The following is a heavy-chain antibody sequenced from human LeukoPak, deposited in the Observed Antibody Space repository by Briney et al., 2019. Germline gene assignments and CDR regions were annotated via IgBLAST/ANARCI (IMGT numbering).Heavy chain of an antibody. Sequence: SETLSLTCTVSGGSISSGSYYRSWIRQPAGKGLEWIGRIYTSGSTNYNPSLKSRVTISVDTSKNQFSLKLSSVTAADTAVYYCARGGVAASHYYFDYWGQGTLVTVSS. CDR1: GGSISSGSYY. J-gene: IGHJ4*02. CDR3: ARGGVAASHYYFDY. D-gene: IGHD1-26*01. V-gene: IGHV4-61*02. CDR2: IYTSGST.